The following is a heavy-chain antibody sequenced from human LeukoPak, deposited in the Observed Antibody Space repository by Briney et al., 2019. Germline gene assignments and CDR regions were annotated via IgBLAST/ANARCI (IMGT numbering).Heavy chain of an antibody. CDR2: IYTSGST. D-gene: IGHD3-10*01. Sequence: SETLSLTCTVSGGSISSYYWSWIRQPAGKGLEWIGRIYTSGSTNYNTSVKSRVTISVDTSKNQFSLKLSSVTAADTAVYYCARVVVRGSWFDPWGQGTLVTVSS. V-gene: IGHV4-4*07. J-gene: IGHJ5*02. CDR3: ARVVVRGSWFDP. CDR1: GGSISSYY.